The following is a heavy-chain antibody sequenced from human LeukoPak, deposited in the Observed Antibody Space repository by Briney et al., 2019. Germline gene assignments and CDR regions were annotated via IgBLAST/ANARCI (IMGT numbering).Heavy chain of an antibody. Sequence: SETLSLTCTVSGGSLSPISSSTYYWGWIPQAPGKDLEWIGSLFYGENSHYNPFLKSRATLSVDASNNEFSLKLTSVTAADAAVYFCARQLPAAAADTRGYFDYWGQGTVVTVSS. CDR2: LFYGENS. D-gene: IGHD6-25*01. CDR3: ARQLPAAAADTRGYFDY. CDR1: GGSLSPISSSTYY. J-gene: IGHJ4*02. V-gene: IGHV4-39*01.